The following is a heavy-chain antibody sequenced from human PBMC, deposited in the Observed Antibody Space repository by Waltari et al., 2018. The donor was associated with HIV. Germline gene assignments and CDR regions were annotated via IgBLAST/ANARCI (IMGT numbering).Heavy chain of an antibody. CDR3: ARGSGSYPHFDY. CDR1: GFTFSSYA. J-gene: IGHJ4*02. D-gene: IGHD1-26*01. CDR2: ISYDGSNK. V-gene: IGHV3-30*04. Sequence: QVQLVESGGGVVQPGRSLRLSCAASGFTFSSYAMHWVRQAPGKGLEWVAVISYDGSNKYYADSVKGRFTISRDNSENTLYLQMNSLRAEDTAVYYCARGSGSYPHFDYWGQGTLVTVSS.